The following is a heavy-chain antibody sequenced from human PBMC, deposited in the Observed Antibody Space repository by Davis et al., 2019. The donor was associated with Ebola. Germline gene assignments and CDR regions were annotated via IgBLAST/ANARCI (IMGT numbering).Heavy chain of an antibody. CDR3: ARQGILEWLQSYYYYYGMDV. CDR1: GGSFSGYY. D-gene: IGHD3-3*01. V-gene: IGHV4-34*01. Sequence: MPSETLSLTCAVYGGSFSGYYWSWIRQPPGKGLEWIGEINHSGSTNYNPSLKSRVTISVDTSKNQFSLKLSSVTAADTAVYYCARQGILEWLQSYYYYYGMDVWGQGTTVTVSS. CDR2: INHSGST. J-gene: IGHJ6*02.